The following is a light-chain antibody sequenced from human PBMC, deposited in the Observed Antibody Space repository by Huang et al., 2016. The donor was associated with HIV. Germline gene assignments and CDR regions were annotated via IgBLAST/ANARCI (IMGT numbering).Light chain of an antibody. CDR1: QSLLHSDGKTY. Sequence: DVVMTQTPLSLSVTPGQPASISCSSSQSLLHSDGKTYLFWYLQKSGQSPQLLLHEVSRRFFGVPDRFSGSGSGTHFTLKISRVEAEDVGVYYCMQGIHFGYTVGQGTKLEIK. CDR3: MQGIHFGYT. V-gene: IGKV2-29*02. CDR2: EVS. J-gene: IGKJ2*01.